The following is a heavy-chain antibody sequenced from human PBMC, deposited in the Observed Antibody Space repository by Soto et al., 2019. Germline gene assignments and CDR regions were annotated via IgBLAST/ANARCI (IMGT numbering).Heavy chain of an antibody. CDR1: GDSISNYY. V-gene: IGHV4-4*07. J-gene: IGHJ5*02. CDR2: VSSTGSS. CDR3: ARGVPAAGTDWFDP. D-gene: IGHD6-13*01. Sequence: PSETLSLTCTVSGDSISNYYWSWIRQSAEKRLEWIGRVSSTGSSYYNPSLKSRVTISVDTSKNQVSLNLTSVTAADTAVYYCARGVPAAGTDWFDPWGQGTPVPVYS.